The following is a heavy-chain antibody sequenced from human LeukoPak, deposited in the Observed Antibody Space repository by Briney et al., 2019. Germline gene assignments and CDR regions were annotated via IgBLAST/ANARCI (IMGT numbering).Heavy chain of an antibody. J-gene: IGHJ4*02. V-gene: IGHV1-46*01. CDR2: INPSGGST. CDR3: ARVETFDPDTIFGVVDY. D-gene: IGHD3-3*01. CDR1: GYTFTSYY. Sequence: ASVKVSCKASGYTFTSYYMHWVRQAPGQGLEWMGIINPSGGSTSYAQKFQGRVTMTRDTSTSTVYMELRSLRSDDTAVYYCARVETFDPDTIFGVVDYWGQGTLVTVSS.